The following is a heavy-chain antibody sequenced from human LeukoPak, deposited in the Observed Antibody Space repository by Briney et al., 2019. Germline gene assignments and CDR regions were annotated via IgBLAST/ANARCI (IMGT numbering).Heavy chain of an antibody. CDR3: ARHYYDSSGYWSPPGDY. CDR1: GGSINNASYH. Sequence: SETLSLTCTVSGGSINNASYHWGWIRQPPGKGLEWVGSIYYNGSTYYSPSLKSRLTISVDTSKNHFSLRLTSVTAPDTAVYYCARHYYDSSGYWSPPGDYWAQGTLVTVSS. V-gene: IGHV4-39*01. CDR2: IYYNGST. J-gene: IGHJ4*02. D-gene: IGHD3-22*01.